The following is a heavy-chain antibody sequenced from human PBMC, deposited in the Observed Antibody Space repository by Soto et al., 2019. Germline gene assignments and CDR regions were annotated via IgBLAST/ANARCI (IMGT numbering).Heavy chain of an antibody. Sequence: EVQLLESGGGLVQPGGSLRLSCAASGFTFSSYAMSWVRQAPGKGLEWVSAISGSGGSTYYADSVKGRFTISRDNSKNTLYLQMNSVRAEDTAVYYCAKDQTGIAVAGTLPVLFFDYWGQGTLVTVSS. D-gene: IGHD6-19*01. CDR1: GFTFSSYA. CDR2: ISGSGGST. J-gene: IGHJ4*02. CDR3: AKDQTGIAVAGTLPVLFFDY. V-gene: IGHV3-23*01.